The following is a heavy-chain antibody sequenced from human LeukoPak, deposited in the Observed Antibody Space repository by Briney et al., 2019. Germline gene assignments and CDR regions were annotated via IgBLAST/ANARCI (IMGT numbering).Heavy chain of an antibody. CDR3: AREEVGATFDY. Sequence: ASVKVSCKASGYTFTSYGISWVRQAPGQGLEWMGWISAYNGNTNYAQKFQGRVTITADKSTSTAYMELSSLRSEDTAVYYCAREEVGATFDYWGQGTLVTVSS. CDR1: GYTFTSYG. V-gene: IGHV1-18*01. CDR2: ISAYNGNT. J-gene: IGHJ4*02. D-gene: IGHD1-26*01.